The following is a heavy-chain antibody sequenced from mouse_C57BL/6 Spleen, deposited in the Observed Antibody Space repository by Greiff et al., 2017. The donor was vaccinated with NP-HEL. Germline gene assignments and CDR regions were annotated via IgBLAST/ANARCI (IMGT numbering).Heavy chain of an antibody. D-gene: IGHD2-1*01. Sequence: EVQLQQSGPGLVKPSQSLSLTCSVTGYSITSGYYWNWIRQFPGNKLEWMGYISYDGSNNYNPSLKNRISITRDTSKNQFFLKLNSVTTEDTATYYCASGAIYYGKGWGQGTLVTVSA. CDR3: ASGAIYYGKG. CDR1: GYSITSGYY. J-gene: IGHJ3*02. CDR2: ISYDGSN. V-gene: IGHV3-6*01.